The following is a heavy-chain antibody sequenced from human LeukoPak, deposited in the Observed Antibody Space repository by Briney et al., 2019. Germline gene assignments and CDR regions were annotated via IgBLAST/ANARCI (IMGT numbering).Heavy chain of an antibody. J-gene: IGHJ6*02. CDR2: MNPNSGNT. CDR1: GYTFTSYD. V-gene: IGHV1-8*01. Sequence: ASVNVSCKASGYTFTSYDINWVRQATGQGLEWMGWMNPNSGNTGYAQKFQGRVTMTRNTSISTAYMELSSLRSEDTALYYCARVRSSASLWSSSVYGIDVWGQGTTVTVSS. D-gene: IGHD2-2*01. CDR3: ARVRSSASLWSSSVYGIDV.